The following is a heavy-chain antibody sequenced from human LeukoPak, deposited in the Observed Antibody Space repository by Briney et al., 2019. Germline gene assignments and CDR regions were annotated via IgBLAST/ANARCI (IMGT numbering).Heavy chain of an antibody. CDR2: IMQDGGEK. CDR1: GFIFSIYW. Sequence: GGSLRLSCAASGFIFSIYWMSWVRQAPGKGREWVANIMQDGGEKYDVDSVKGRFTISRDNANNSLYLQMNSLRAEDTAVYYCARVGDPYDCYFDYWGQGTLVTVSS. J-gene: IGHJ4*02. D-gene: IGHD3-16*01. V-gene: IGHV3-7*01. CDR3: ARVGDPYDCYFDY.